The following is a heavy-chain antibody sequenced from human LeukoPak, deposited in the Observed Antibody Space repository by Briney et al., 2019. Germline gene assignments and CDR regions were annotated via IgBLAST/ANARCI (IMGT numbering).Heavy chain of an antibody. J-gene: IGHJ5*02. CDR2: IYSGGST. CDR1: GFTVSTNY. Sequence: GSLRLSCAASGFTVSTNYMSWVRQAPGKGLECVSVIYSGGSTFYADSVKGRFTISRDNSKNTLYLQMNSLRAEDTAVYYCARDPPASPRGQGTLVTVSS. CDR3: ARDPPASP. V-gene: IGHV3-66*01.